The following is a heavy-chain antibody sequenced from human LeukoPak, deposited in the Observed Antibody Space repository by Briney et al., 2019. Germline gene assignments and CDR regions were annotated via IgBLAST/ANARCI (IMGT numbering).Heavy chain of an antibody. Sequence: GGSLRLSCAAPGFTFSSYGMSWVRQAPGKGLEWVSAIGGSGGSTYYADSVKGRFTISRDNSKNTLYVQMNSLRAGDTAVYYCAKGHYYGSGSLVYWGQGTLVTVSS. CDR2: IGGSGGST. CDR1: GFTFSSYG. J-gene: IGHJ4*02. CDR3: AKGHYYGSGSLVY. D-gene: IGHD3-10*01. V-gene: IGHV3-23*01.